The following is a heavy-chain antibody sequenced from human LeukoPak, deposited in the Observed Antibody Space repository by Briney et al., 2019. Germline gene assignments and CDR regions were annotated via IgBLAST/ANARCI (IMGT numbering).Heavy chain of an antibody. CDR2: IYFNETT. Sequence: SETLSLTCTVSGASVSRDNNYWSWLRQPAGKGLEWIGRIYFNETTNYNSIFRSRVSISLHMSKNQDSLHLYDVTAADTALYYCARGAGSCNFGILDSRVEASLVTVSS. CDR1: GASVSRDNNY. D-gene: IGHD1-14*01. V-gene: IGHV4-61*02. J-gene: IGHJ4*02. CDR3: ARGAGSCNFGILDS.